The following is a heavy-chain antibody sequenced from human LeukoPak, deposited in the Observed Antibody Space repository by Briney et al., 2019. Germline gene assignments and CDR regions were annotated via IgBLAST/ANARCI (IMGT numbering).Heavy chain of an antibody. D-gene: IGHD6-13*01. V-gene: IGHV1-2*06. CDR2: INPNSGGT. J-gene: IGHJ4*02. Sequence: ASVKVSCKASGYTFTGYYMHWVRQAPGQGLEWMGRINPNSGGTNYAQKLQGRVTMTRDTSISTAYMELSRLRSDDTAVYYCARDSLPIAAAGGPPDYWGQGTLVTVSS. CDR1: GYTFTGYY. CDR3: ARDSLPIAAAGGPPDY.